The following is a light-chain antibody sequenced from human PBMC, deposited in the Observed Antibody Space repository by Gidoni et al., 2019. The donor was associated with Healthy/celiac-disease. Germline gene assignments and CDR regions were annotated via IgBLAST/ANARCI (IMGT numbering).Light chain of an antibody. CDR2: EDN. J-gene: IGLJ3*02. CDR1: SGSIASNY. CDR3: QSYDSSNWV. V-gene: IGLV6-57*04. Sequence: NFMLTQPHSVSESPGKTVTISCTRSSGSIASNYVQWYQQPPGSAPTTVIYEDNQRPSGFPDRFSGSIDSSSNSASLTSSGLKTEDEADYYCQSYDSSNWVFGGGTKLTVL.